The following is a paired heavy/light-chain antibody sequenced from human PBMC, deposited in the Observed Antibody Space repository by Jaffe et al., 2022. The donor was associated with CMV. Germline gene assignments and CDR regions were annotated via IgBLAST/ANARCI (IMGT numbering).Heavy chain of an antibody. CDR3: ARRRASSYEDAVDL. CDR1: GDSISSGGFY. D-gene: IGHD5-18*01. CDR2: IYYSGST. V-gene: IGHV4-39*01. Sequence: QLRLQESGPGLVKPSETLSLTCTVSGDSISSGGFYWGWVRQPPEKGLEFIGNIYYSGSTTYNPSLNSRVTISLDRSKNQFSLELRSVTAADTAVYYCARRRASSYEDAVDLWGQGALVTVSP. J-gene: IGHJ5*02.
Light chain of an antibody. CDR2: MGS. V-gene: IGKV2-28*01. Sequence: DIVMTQSPLSLSVTPGEPASISCRSSQSLLHRSGYNYLEWHLQKPGQSPQVLIYMGSKRASGVPDRFSGSGSGTDFTLKISRVEAEDVGVYYCMQGLQTLWTFGQGTKVEIK. CDR1: QSLLHRSGYNY. CDR3: MQGLQTLWT. J-gene: IGKJ1*01.